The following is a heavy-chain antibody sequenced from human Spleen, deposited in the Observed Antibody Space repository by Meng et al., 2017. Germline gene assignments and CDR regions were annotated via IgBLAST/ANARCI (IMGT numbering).Heavy chain of an antibody. J-gene: IGHJ6*02. Sequence: ESLKISCTVSGGSISSNYWSWIRQPPGKGLEWIGYIYYSGSTNYNPSLKSRVTISVDTSKNQFSLKLSSVTAADTAVYYCASSRSGWFGEFYGMDVWGQGTTVTVSS. CDR3: ASSRSGWFGEFYGMDV. V-gene: IGHV4-59*01. D-gene: IGHD3-10*01. CDR2: IYYSGST. CDR1: GGSISSNY.